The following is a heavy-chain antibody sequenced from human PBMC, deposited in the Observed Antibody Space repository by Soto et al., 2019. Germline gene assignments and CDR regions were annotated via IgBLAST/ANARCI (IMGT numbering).Heavy chain of an antibody. CDR3: ARGRITGTTYVWYFDL. CDR2: INPNSGGT. D-gene: IGHD1-7*01. Sequence: QVQLVQSGAEVKKPGASVKVSCKASGYTFTGYYMHWVRQAPGQGLEWMGWINPNSGGTNYAQKFQGWVTMTRDTSISTGYMELSRLRSDDTAVYYCARGRITGTTYVWYFDLWGRGTLVTVSS. CDR1: GYTFTGYY. J-gene: IGHJ2*01. V-gene: IGHV1-2*04.